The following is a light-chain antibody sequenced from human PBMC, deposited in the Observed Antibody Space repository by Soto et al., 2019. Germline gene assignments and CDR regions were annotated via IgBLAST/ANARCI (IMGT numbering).Light chain of an antibody. Sequence: DIQMTQSPSTLSASIGDRATITCRASQSITSWLAWYQQKPGKAPKLLIYKASNLESGVPSRFSGSGSGTDFTLTISSLQPDDFATYYCQQYNTYPTFGQGTKVDIK. CDR2: KAS. V-gene: IGKV1-5*03. CDR1: QSITSW. CDR3: QQYNTYPT. J-gene: IGKJ1*01.